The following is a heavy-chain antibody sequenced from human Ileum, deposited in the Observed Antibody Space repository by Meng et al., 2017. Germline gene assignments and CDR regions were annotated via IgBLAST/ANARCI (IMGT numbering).Heavy chain of an antibody. CDR2: IIPIFGTA. J-gene: IGHJ4*02. Sequence: SAKVSCKASGGTFSNYAISWMRQAPGQGLEWMGGIIPIFGTANYAQNFRGRVTITTDESTSTAYMELSSLRSEDTAVYYCARDGGGNLFDYWGQGTLVTVSS. D-gene: IGHD4-23*01. CDR3: ARDGGGNLFDY. V-gene: IGHV1-69*05. CDR1: GGTFSNYA.